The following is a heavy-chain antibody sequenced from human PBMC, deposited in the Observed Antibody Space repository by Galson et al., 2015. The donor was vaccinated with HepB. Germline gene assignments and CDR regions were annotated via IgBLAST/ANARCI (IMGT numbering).Heavy chain of an antibody. Sequence: SLRLSCAASEFSFSNYVLHWVRQAPGKGLEWVLITSSDGINKYYPDSVKGRFTISRDKSTNTLFLQVNSLRAEDTAVYFCAKAWDMSVTVPRRPYYFDNWGQGTLVTVSS. CDR3: AKAWDMSVTVPRRPYYFDN. J-gene: IGHJ4*02. CDR2: TSSDGINK. D-gene: IGHD1-26*01. CDR1: EFSFSNYV. V-gene: IGHV3-30*04.